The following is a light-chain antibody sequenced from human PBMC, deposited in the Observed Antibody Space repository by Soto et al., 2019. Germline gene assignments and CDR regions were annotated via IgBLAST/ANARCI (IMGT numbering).Light chain of an antibody. CDR2: GAS. V-gene: IGKV3-20*01. CDR1: QSVSSSY. CDR3: QQYGSSPPT. Sequence: EIVLTQSPGILSLSPGERATLSCRASQSVSSSYLAWYRQKPGQAPRLLIYGASSRVTGIPDRFSGSGSGTDFTLTISRLEPEDFAVYYCQQYGSSPPTFGQGTKVDIK. J-gene: IGKJ1*01.